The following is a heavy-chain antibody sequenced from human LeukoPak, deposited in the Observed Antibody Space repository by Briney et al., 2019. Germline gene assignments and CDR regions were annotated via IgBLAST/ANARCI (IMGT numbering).Heavy chain of an antibody. CDR2: IYPGDSGP. V-gene: IGHV5-51*01. CDR1: GYSFTSYC. J-gene: IGHJ3*01. CDR3: GMSGDRVPLQDDVFDV. D-gene: IGHD1-26*01. Sequence: GESLKISCKVSGYSFTSYCIGWVRWMPGKGLEWMGIIYPGDSGPTYSPSFQGQVTISVDKSINTAYLQWSSLQASDTAMYYCGMSGDRVPLQDDVFDVWGQGTMVTVST.